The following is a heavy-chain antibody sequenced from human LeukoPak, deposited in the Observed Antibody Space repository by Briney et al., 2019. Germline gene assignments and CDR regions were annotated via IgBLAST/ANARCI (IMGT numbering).Heavy chain of an antibody. J-gene: IGHJ4*02. Sequence: PGGSLRLSCAASGFTFSSYAMHWVRQAPGKGLEWVAVISYDGSNKYYADSVKCRFTISRDNSKNTLYLQMNSLRAEDTAVYYCARAHYDSSGYFANHFDYWGQGTLVTVSS. V-gene: IGHV3-30-3*01. CDR2: ISYDGSNK. CDR3: ARAHYDSSGYFANHFDY. D-gene: IGHD3-22*01. CDR1: GFTFSSYA.